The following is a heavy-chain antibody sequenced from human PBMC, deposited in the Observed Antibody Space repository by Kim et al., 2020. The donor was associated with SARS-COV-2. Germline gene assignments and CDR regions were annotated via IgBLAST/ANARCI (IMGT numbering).Heavy chain of an antibody. V-gene: IGHV1-69*04. CDR1: GGTFSSYA. CDR3: ARDRNYYGSGSYDAWFDP. CDR2: IIPILGIA. Sequence: SVKVSCKASGGTFSSYAISWVRQAPGQGLEWMGRIIPILGIANYAQKFQGRVTITADKSTSTAYMELSSLRSEDTAVYYCARDRNYYGSGSYDAWFDPWGQGTLVTVSS. D-gene: IGHD3-10*01. J-gene: IGHJ5*02.